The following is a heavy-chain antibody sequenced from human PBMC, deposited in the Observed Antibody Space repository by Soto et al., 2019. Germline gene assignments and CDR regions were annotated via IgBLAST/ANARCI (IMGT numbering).Heavy chain of an antibody. V-gene: IGHV1-69*13. Sequence: GASVKVSCKASGGTFSSYAISWVRQAPGQGLEWMGGIIPIFGTANYAQKFQGRVTITADESTSTAYMELSSLRSEDTAVYYCARDARYSSGWYGYNGMDVWGQGTTVTVSS. CDR2: IIPIFGTA. D-gene: IGHD6-19*01. CDR3: ARDARYSSGWYGYNGMDV. J-gene: IGHJ6*02. CDR1: GGTFSSYA.